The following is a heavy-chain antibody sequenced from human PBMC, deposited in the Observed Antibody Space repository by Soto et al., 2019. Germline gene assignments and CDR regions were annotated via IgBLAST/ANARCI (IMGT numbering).Heavy chain of an antibody. J-gene: IGHJ4*02. Sequence: SETLSLTCTVSGASISSPHDYWGWIRQAPGGELEWIASIYYTGSTNYNPSLKSRVTISADTSKNQFSLRLTSVTAADTAVYYCASGDRVYGFDYWGQGTLVTVSS. CDR1: GASISSPHDY. V-gene: IGHV4-39*07. CDR3: ASGDRVYGFDY. D-gene: IGHD6-13*01. CDR2: IYYTGST.